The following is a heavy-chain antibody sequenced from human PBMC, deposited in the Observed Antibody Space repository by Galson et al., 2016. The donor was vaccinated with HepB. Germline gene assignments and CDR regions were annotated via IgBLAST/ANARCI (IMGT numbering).Heavy chain of an antibody. CDR1: GGSFRSFA. Sequence: SVKVSCKASGGSFRSFAINWVRQAPGQGLEWLGRIIPMFGTPNYAQRFRGRVTITADESTSTAYMQLSSLRSQDTAVYYCASHTRGQYDSGRYEFNYWGQGTLVTVSS. V-gene: IGHV1-69*13. J-gene: IGHJ4*02. CDR3: ASHTRGQYDSGRYEFNY. CDR2: IIPMFGTP. D-gene: IGHD3-10*01.